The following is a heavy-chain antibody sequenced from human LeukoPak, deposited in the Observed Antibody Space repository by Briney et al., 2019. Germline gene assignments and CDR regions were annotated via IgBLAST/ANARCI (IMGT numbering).Heavy chain of an antibody. CDR1: GGSISSSSYY. CDR2: IYYSGST. J-gene: IGHJ6*03. CDR3: ARSGQYDFWSGYYYYYMDV. Sequence: SETPSLTCTVSGGSISSSSYYWGWIRQPPGKGLEWIGSIYYSGSTYYNPSLKSRVTISVDTSKNQFSLKLSSVTAADTAVYYCARSGQYDFWSGYYYYYMDVWGKGTTVTVSS. V-gene: IGHV4-39*07. D-gene: IGHD3-3*01.